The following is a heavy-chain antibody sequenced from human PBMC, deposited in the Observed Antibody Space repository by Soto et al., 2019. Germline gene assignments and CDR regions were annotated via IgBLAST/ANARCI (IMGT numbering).Heavy chain of an antibody. CDR3: TADVRRTEVGGFEP. CDR1: GFTFSKAW. CDR2: VKSKTDGETT. J-gene: IGHJ5*02. Sequence: EVQLVESGGGLVKPGGSLRLSCAASGFTFSKAWMSWVRQAPGKGPEWVGRVKSKTDGETTGYATPVRGRFTISREDSKNMVYLQMNSLQTEDTALYYCTADVRRTEVGGFEPWGQGTLVTVSS. V-gene: IGHV3-15*01. D-gene: IGHD1-26*01.